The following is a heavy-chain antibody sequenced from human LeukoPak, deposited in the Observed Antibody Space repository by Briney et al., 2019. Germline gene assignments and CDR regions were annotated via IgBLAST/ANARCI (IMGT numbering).Heavy chain of an antibody. V-gene: IGHV4-39*07. CDR1: GGSISSSSYY. CDR3: ARRYSRGFDP. D-gene: IGHD6-13*01. J-gene: IGHJ5*02. Sequence: EPSETLSLTCTVSGGSISSSSYYWGWIRQPPGKGLEWIGSIYYSGSTYYNPSLKSRVTISVDTSKNQFSLKLSSVTAADTAVYYCARRYSRGFDPWGQGTLVTVSS. CDR2: IYYSGST.